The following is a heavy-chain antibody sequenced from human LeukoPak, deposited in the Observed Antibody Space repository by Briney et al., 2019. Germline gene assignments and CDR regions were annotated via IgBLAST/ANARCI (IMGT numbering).Heavy chain of an antibody. J-gene: IGHJ4*02. CDR3: VYYCARARVRGIIMTSVDY. Sequence: ASVKVSCKASGYTFTGYYIHWVRLAPGQGLEWMGWINPDNGVTYYAQNFQGRVTMTRDTSISTVYMELSSLRSDDTADDTAVYYCARARVRGIIMTSVDYWGQGTLVTVSS. CDR2: INPDNGVT. D-gene: IGHD3-10*01. CDR1: GYTFTGYY. V-gene: IGHV1-2*02.